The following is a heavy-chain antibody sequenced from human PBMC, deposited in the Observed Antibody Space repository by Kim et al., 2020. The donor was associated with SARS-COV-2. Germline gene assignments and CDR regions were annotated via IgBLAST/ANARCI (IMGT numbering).Heavy chain of an antibody. J-gene: IGHJ4*02. D-gene: IGHD5-12*01. CDR2: INSDGSST. CDR1: GFTFSSYW. CDR3: ARAPKRWLQLPSAFDY. V-gene: IGHV3-74*01. Sequence: GGFLRLSCAASGFTFSSYWMHWVRQAPGKGLVWVSRINSDGSSTSYADSVKGRFTISRDNAKNTLYLQMNSLRAEDTAVYYCARAPKRWLQLPSAFDYWGQGTLVTVSS.